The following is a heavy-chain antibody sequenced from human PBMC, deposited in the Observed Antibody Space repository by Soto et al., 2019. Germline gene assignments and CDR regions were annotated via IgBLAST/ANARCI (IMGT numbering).Heavy chain of an antibody. CDR1: GLTISGYD. J-gene: IGHJ4*01. V-gene: IGHV3-30-3*01. Sequence: YPRRSCASTGLTISGYDIHWVRHNPGKGLEWVAVISYDASNKYYADSVKGRFTISRDNSKNTLYLQMNSLRAEDTAVYYCAREGDGYKKAGFVCWGHGTLVSVS. CDR3: AREGDGYKKAGFVC. D-gene: IGHD5-12*01. CDR2: ISYDASNK.